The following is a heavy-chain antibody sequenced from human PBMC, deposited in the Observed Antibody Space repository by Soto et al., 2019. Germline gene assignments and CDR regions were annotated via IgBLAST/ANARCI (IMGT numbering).Heavy chain of an antibody. CDR2: IIPIFGTA. V-gene: IGHV1-69*13. J-gene: IGHJ6*02. CDR1: GGTFSSYA. CDR3: ARVVTGTTLGYYYYGMDV. D-gene: IGHD1-7*01. Sequence: ASVKVSCKASGGTFSSYAISWVRQAPGQGLDWMGGIIPIFGTANYAQKFQGRVTITADESTSTAYMELSSLISEDTAVYYCARVVTGTTLGYYYYGMDVWGQGTTVTVSS.